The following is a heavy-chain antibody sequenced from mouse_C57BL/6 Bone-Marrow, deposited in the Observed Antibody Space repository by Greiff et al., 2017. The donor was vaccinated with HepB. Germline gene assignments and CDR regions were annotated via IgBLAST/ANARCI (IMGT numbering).Heavy chain of an antibody. CDR3: TTYSVYFDY. CDR2: IDPEKGDT. J-gene: IGHJ2*01. V-gene: IGHV14-4*01. CDR1: GFNIKDDY. Sequence: EVQLQQSGAELVRPGASVKLSCTASGFNIKDDYMHWVKQRPEQGLEWIGWIDPEKGDTEYASKFQGKATITADTSSNTAYLQLSSLTSEDTAVYYCTTYSVYFDYWGQGTTLTVSS.